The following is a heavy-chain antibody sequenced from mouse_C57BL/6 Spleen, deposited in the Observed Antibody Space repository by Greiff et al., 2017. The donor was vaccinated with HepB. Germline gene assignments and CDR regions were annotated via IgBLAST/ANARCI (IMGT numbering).Heavy chain of an antibody. CDR2: INPNNGGT. CDR1: GYTFTDYY. J-gene: IGHJ1*03. V-gene: IGHV1-26*01. CDR3: ASGYGYFDV. Sequence: VQLQQSGPELVKPGASVKISCKASGYTFTDYYMNWVKQSHGKSLEWIGDINPNNGGTSYNQKFKGKATLTVDKSSSTAYMELRSLTSEDSAVYYCASGYGYFDVWGTGTTVTVSS.